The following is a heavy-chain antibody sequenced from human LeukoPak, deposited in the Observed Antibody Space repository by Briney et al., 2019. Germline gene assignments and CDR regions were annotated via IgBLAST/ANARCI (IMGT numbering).Heavy chain of an antibody. D-gene: IGHD5-12*01. V-gene: IGHV3-7*05. Sequence: GGSLRLSCADSGFTFSNSWMAWVRQAPGRGLEWVANINQDGSAKTCVDSVKGRFTISRDNAKNSLYLQMNSLRAEDTAVYYCARDSGYNAFDSWGQGTLVTVSS. CDR1: GFTFSNSW. CDR2: INQDGSAK. CDR3: ARDSGYNAFDS. J-gene: IGHJ4*02.